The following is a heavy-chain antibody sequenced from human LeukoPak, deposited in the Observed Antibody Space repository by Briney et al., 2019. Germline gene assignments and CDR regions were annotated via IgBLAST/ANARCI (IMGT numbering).Heavy chain of an antibody. CDR2: IYYSGST. V-gene: IGHV4-59*01. D-gene: IGHD2-2*01. CDR1: GGSISGYY. J-gene: IGHJ6*03. CDR3: ARLKSGYCSSTSCYGRYYYYYMDV. Sequence: PSETLSLTCTVSGGSISGYYWSWIRQPPGKGLEWIGYIYYSGSTNYNPSLKSRVTISVDTSKNQFSLKLSSVTAADTAVYYCARLKSGYCSSTSCYGRYYYYYMDVWGKGTTVTVSS.